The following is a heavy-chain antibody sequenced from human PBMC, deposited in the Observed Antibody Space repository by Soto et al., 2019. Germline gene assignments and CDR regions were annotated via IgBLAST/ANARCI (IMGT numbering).Heavy chain of an antibody. CDR1: GYTLNTYY. CDR3: ARGGGFSPYYYNLDV. V-gene: IGHV1-46*02. Sequence: SVKVSCKASGYTLNTYYMHWVRQAPGQGPEWMGIINPRGGSTTYAQNFQDRVTMTRDTSSSTVYMELSSLRSEDTAVYYCARGGGFSPYYYNLDVWGQGTTVTVSS. CDR2: INPRGGST. J-gene: IGHJ6*02. D-gene: IGHD2-15*01.